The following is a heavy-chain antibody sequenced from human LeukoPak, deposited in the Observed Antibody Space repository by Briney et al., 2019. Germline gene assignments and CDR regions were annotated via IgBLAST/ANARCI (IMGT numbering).Heavy chain of an antibody. V-gene: IGHV4-39*01. CDR2: IYYSGST. Sequence: PSETLSLTCTVSGGSITSSSYYWGWIRQTPGKGLEWIGSIYYSGSTHYNPSLKSRVTISVDRSKNQFSLTVSSVTAADTAMYFCARKASEIAVPGASIFDYWGQGILVTVSS. J-gene: IGHJ4*02. D-gene: IGHD6-19*01. CDR3: ARKASEIAVPGASIFDY. CDR1: GGSITSSSYY.